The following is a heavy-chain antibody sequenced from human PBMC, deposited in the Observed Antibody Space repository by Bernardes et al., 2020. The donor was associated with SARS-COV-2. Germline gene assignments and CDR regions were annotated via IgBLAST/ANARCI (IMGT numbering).Heavy chain of an antibody. CDR1: GFTFSTFA. CDR2: ISFDGTTE. J-gene: IGHJ4*02. D-gene: IGHD4-4*01. V-gene: IGHV3-30*04. CDR3: AREWADYTSSLFDY. Sequence: GGSLRLSCAASGFTFSTFAMHWVRQAPGKGLEWVAIISFDGTTEYNPDSVMGRFTISRDNSKNTLFLQMNSLTTEDTAVYYCAREWADYTSSLFDYWGQGTLVTVSS.